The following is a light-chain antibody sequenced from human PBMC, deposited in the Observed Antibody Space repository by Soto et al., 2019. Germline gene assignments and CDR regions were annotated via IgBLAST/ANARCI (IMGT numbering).Light chain of an antibody. CDR1: SSNIGSNY. J-gene: IGLJ1*01. CDR2: GND. Sequence: QPWLAQPPAASVTPGQRVTISCSGSSSNIGSNYLYCYQQLPGAAPTLVMYGNDQRPSGVPDRFSGSRSGTSASLAIIGLRSEDEADYYCATWDDSLSGYVFGTGAKVTVL. CDR3: ATWDDSLSGYV. V-gene: IGLV1-47*01.